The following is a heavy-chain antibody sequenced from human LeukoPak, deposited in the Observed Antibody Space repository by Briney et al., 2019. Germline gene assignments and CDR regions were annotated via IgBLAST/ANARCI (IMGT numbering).Heavy chain of an antibody. J-gene: IGHJ5*02. CDR2: INPSGGST. CDR3: ARWVDCSSTSCSFIGFDP. V-gene: IGHV1-46*01. D-gene: IGHD2-2*01. Sequence: ASVKVSCKASGYTFTRYYMHWVRQAPGPGLEWMGIINPSGGSTSYAQKFQGRVTMTRDTSTSTVYMELSSLRSEDTAVYYCARWVDCSSTSCSFIGFDPWGQGTLVTVSS. CDR1: GYTFTRYY.